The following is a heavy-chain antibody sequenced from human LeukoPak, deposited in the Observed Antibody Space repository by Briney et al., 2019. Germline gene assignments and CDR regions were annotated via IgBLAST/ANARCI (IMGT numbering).Heavy chain of an antibody. Sequence: GGPLRLSCAASGFTFSSYGMHWVRQAPGKGLEWVAVIWYDGSNKYYADSVKGRFTISRDNSKNTLYLQMNSLRAEDTAVYYCAKDQCSGGSCYSGYWGQGTLVTVSS. CDR3: AKDQCSGGSCYSGY. J-gene: IGHJ4*02. CDR2: IWYDGSNK. CDR1: GFTFSSYG. D-gene: IGHD2-15*01. V-gene: IGHV3-33*06.